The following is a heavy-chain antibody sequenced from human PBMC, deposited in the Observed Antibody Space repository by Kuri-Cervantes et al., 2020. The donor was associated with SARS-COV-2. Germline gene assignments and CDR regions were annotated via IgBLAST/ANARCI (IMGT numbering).Heavy chain of an antibody. CDR1: GGSFSGYY. Sequence: SETLSLTCAVYGGSFSGYYWSWLRQPPGKGLEWIGEINHSGSTNYNPSLKSRVTISVDTSKNQFSLKLSSVTAADTAVYYGARGCGEWLRYWYFDLWGRGTLVTVSS. D-gene: IGHD3-10*01. CDR3: ARGCGEWLRYWYFDL. J-gene: IGHJ2*01. V-gene: IGHV4-34*01. CDR2: INHSGST.